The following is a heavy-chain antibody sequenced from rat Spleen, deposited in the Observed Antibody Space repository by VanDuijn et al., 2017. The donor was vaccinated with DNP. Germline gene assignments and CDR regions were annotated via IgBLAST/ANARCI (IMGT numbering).Heavy chain of an antibody. V-gene: IGHV5-22*01. D-gene: IGHD4-3*01. Sequence: EVQLVESGGGLVQPGRSLRLSCAASGFTFSDYYMAWVRQAPKKGLEWVAYISSDGGSTYYGDSVKGRFTISRDNAKNTLYLQMNSLRAEDTATYYCARVLNSGPAYGAWGQGTSVTVSS. CDR3: ARVLNSGPAYGA. CDR1: GFTFSDYY. CDR2: ISSDGGST. J-gene: IGHJ4*01.